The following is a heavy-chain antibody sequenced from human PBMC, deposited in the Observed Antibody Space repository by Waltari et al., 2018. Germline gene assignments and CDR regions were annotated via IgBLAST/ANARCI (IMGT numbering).Heavy chain of an antibody. J-gene: IGHJ6*03. Sequence: EVQLVESGGGLVKPGGSLRLSCAASGFTFSNAWMSWVRQAPGKGLEWVGRIKSKTDGGTTDYAAPVKGRFTISRDDSKNTLYLQMNSLKTEDTAVYYCTTYPYYDFWSGYYTGNYYYYMDVWGKGTTVTVSS. V-gene: IGHV3-15*01. D-gene: IGHD3-3*01. CDR2: IKSKTDGGTT. CDR3: TTYPYYDFWSGYYTGNYYYYMDV. CDR1: GFTFSNAW.